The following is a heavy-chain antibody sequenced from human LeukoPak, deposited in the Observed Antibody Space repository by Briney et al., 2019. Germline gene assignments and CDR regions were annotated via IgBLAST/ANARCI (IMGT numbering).Heavy chain of an antibody. D-gene: IGHD3-22*01. V-gene: IGHV1-69*05. J-gene: IGHJ4*02. Sequence: SVKVSCKASGYTFTSYGISWVRQAPGQGLEWMGGIIPIFGTANYAQKFQGRVTITTDESTSTAYMELSSLRSEDTAVYYCARGSFTRPYDSSGYYYFDYWGQGTLVTVSS. CDR1: GYTFTSYG. CDR3: ARGSFTRPYDSSGYYYFDY. CDR2: IIPIFGTA.